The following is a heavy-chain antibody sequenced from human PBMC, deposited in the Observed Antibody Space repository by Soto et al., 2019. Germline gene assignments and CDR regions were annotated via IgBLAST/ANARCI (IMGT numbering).Heavy chain of an antibody. CDR2: ISGSGIST. V-gene: IGHV3-23*01. CDR1: GFTLRSYA. Sequence: PGGSLRLSCAASGFTLRSYAMSWVRQAPGKGLEWVSGISGSGISTHYADSVKGRFTVSRDNSKNTLYLQMNSLRAEDTAVYNCAKEPVGPDWYFDLWGRGTLVTVSS. J-gene: IGHJ2*01. CDR3: AKEPVGPDWYFDL.